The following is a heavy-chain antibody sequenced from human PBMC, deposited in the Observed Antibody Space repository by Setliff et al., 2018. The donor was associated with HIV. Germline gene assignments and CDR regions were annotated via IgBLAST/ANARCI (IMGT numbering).Heavy chain of an antibody. Sequence: ASVKVSCKASGYTFTSYDVNWVRQATGQGLEWMGWMNPSGATGYAQEFQGRVTMTRDTSISTAYMELSSLRSEDTAVYYCARVISGRGRELPDFDYWGQGTQVTVS. CDR2: MNPSGAT. CDR1: GYTFTSYD. CDR3: ARVISGRGRELPDFDY. V-gene: IGHV1-8*02. J-gene: IGHJ4*02. D-gene: IGHD3-10*01.